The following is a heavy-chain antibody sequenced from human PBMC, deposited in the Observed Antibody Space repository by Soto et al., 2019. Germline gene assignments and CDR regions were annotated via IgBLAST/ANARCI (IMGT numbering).Heavy chain of an antibody. Sequence: AASVKVSCKASGYTFSDYYMHWERQAPGQGLEWMGWINANSGGTTYAQKFQGRVTMTRDTSISTAYMELSSLSSDDTAIYYCARLQIEVAGTNWGQGTLVTVSS. CDR3: ARLQIEVAGTN. D-gene: IGHD6-19*01. J-gene: IGHJ4*02. V-gene: IGHV1-2*02. CDR1: GYTFSDYY. CDR2: INANSGGT.